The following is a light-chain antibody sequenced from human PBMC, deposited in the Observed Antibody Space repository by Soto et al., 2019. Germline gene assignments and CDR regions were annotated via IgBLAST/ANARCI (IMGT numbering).Light chain of an antibody. J-gene: IGKJ3*01. CDR1: QGISNY. CDR3: QKYNSAPPFT. CDR2: AAS. V-gene: IGKV1-27*01. Sequence: DIQMTRSPSSLSASVGDRVTITCRASQGISNYLAWYQQKPGKVPKLLMYAASTLQSGVPSRFSGSGSGTDFALTISSLQPEDVATYYCQKYNSAPPFTFGPGTKVDIK.